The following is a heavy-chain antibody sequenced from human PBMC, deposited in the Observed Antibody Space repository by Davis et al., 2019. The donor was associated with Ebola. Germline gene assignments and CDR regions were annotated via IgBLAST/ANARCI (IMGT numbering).Heavy chain of an antibody. CDR2: INHSGST. Sequence: MPSETLSLTCAVYGGSFSGYYWSWIRQPPGKGLEWIGEINHSGSTNYNPSLKSRVTISVDTSKNQFSLKLSSVTAADTAVYYCARERVVVVAATPYYYYGMDVWGQGTTVTVSS. J-gene: IGHJ6*02. D-gene: IGHD2-15*01. CDR1: GGSFSGYY. V-gene: IGHV4-34*01. CDR3: ARERVVVVAATPYYYYGMDV.